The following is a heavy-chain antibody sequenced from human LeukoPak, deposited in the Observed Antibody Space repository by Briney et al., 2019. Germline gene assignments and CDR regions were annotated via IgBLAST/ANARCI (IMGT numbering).Heavy chain of an antibody. CDR3: AKGPYYYYGMDV. V-gene: IGHV3-23*01. CDR2: ISGSGGST. J-gene: IGHJ6*02. Sequence: GGSLRLSCAASGFTFSSYAMSWVRQAPGKGLEWVSAISGSGGSTYYADSVKGRFTISRDNSKNTLYLQMSSLRAEDTAVYYCAKGPYYYYGMDVWGQGTTVTVSS. CDR1: GFTFSSYA.